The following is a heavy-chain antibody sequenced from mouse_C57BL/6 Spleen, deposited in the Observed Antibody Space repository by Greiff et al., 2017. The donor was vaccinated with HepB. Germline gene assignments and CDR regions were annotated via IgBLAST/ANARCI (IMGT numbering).Heavy chain of an antibody. CDR2: IYPGDGDT. D-gene: IGHD2-1*01. CDR1: GYAFSSSW. J-gene: IGHJ4*01. V-gene: IGHV1-82*01. Sequence: VQLQQSGPELVKPGASVKISCKASGYAFSSSWMNWVKQRPGKGLEWIGRIYPGDGDTNYNGKFKGKATLTADKSSSTAYMQLSSLASEDSAVYFCARWNYGNYVGYAMDYWGQGTSVTVSS. CDR3: ARWNYGNYVGYAMDY.